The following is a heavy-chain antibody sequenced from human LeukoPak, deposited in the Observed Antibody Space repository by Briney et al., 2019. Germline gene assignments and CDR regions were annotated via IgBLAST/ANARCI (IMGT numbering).Heavy chain of an antibody. CDR2: ISYDGSNK. D-gene: IGHD6-6*01. CDR3: ARDRAAFEYSSSLAS. Sequence: GGSLRLSCAASGFTFSSYAMHWVRPAPGKGLEWVAVISYDGSNKYYADSVKGRFTISRDNSKNTLYLQMNSLRAEDTAVYYCARDRAAFEYSSSLASWGQGTLVTVSS. J-gene: IGHJ5*02. V-gene: IGHV3-30-3*01. CDR1: GFTFSSYA.